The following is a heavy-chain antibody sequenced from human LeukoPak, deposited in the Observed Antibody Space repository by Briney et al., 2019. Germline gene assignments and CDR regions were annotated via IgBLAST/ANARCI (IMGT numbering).Heavy chain of an antibody. CDR2: IHHSGTT. CDR3: ARQPGYCSSTRCYGYYTMDV. V-gene: IGHV4-38-2*01. Sequence: PSETLSLTCAVSGYSISNDFYWGWIRQPPGKGLEWIGSIHHSGTTYYNPSLKSRVTISVDTSKNQFSLKVSSVTAADTAIYYCARQPGYCSSTRCYGYYTMDVWGKGTTVTVSS. CDR1: GYSISNDFY. J-gene: IGHJ6*04. D-gene: IGHD2-2*01.